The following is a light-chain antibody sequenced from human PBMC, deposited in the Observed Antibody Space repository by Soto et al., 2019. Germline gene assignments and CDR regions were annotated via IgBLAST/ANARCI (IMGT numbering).Light chain of an antibody. CDR3: CSYAGGYTYV. CDR2: DVN. V-gene: IGLV2-11*01. CDR1: SSDVGGYNY. J-gene: IGLJ1*01. Sequence: QSALTQPRSVSGSPGQSVTIPCAGTSSDVGGYNYVSWYQHHPGKAPKLMIYDVNKRPSGVPDRFSGSKSGDTASLTISGLQAEDEADYSCCSYAGGYTYVFGTGTKVTVL.